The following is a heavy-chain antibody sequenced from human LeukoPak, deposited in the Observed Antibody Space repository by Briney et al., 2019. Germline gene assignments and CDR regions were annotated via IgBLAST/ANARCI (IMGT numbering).Heavy chain of an antibody. CDR1: GSTFSNAW. CDR2: IKSKTDGGTT. CDR3: CTGNQWNIDYYGMDV. D-gene: IGHD1/OR15-1a*01. V-gene: IGHV3-15*01. Sequence: GGSLRLSCAASGSTFSNAWMSWVRQAPGKGLEWVGHIKSKTDGGTTDYAAPVKGRFTILRDDSKNTLYLQMNSLKTEDTAVYDCCTGNQWNIDYYGMDVWGQGTTVTVSS. J-gene: IGHJ6*02.